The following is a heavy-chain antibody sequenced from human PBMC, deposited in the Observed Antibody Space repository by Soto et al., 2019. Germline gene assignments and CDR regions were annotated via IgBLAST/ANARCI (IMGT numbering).Heavy chain of an antibody. V-gene: IGHV1-18*01. CDR3: SRVDPGETSPFDH. D-gene: IGHD3-10*01. CDR2: ISRNNGNT. Sequence: GASVKVSCKASGHTFTSYGISWVRQAPGQGLEWMGWISRNNGNTNYAHKFQGRVTMTTDTSTNTAYMELRSLRSDDTAVYYFSRVDPGETSPFDHWGQGTLVTVSA. CDR1: GHTFTSYG. J-gene: IGHJ4*02.